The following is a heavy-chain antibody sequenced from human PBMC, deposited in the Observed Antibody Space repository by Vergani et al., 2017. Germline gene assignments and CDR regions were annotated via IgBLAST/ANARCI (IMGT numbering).Heavy chain of an antibody. CDR1: GGSISSYY. Sequence: QVQLQESGPGLVKPSETLSLTCTVSGGSISSYYWSWIRQPPGKGLEWIGYIYYSGSTNYNPSLKSRVTISVDTSKNQFSLKLSSVTAADTAVYYCAGGYDSSPFDYWGQGTLVTVSS. D-gene: IGHD3-22*01. V-gene: IGHV4-59*01. CDR3: AGGYDSSPFDY. CDR2: IYYSGST. J-gene: IGHJ4*02.